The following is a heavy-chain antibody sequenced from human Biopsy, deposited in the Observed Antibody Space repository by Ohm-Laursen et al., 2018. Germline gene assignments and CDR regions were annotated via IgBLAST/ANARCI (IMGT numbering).Heavy chain of an antibody. J-gene: IGHJ4*02. Sequence: SQTLSLTCTVSGDSISSYYWSWIRQPPGKGLEWIGYVYCSGTTDYSPSLKSRVTISIDKSKNQFFLKLSSVTAEDTAVYYCARDDAVTVIRGLYYWGQGALVTVSS. CDR3: ARDDAVTVIRGLYY. CDR2: VYCSGTT. D-gene: IGHD2-21*02. V-gene: IGHV4-59*01. CDR1: GDSISSYY.